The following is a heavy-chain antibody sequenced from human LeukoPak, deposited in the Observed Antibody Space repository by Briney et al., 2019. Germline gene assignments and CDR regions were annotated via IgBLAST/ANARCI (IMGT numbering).Heavy chain of an antibody. CDR1: GFTFSTNS. J-gene: IGHJ4*02. D-gene: IGHD5-18*01. V-gene: IGHV3-48*02. CDR2: ISSSSSTI. Sequence: GGSLRLSCAASGFTFSTNSINWVRQAPGKGLEWVSYISSSSSTIYYADSVKGRFTISRDNAKNSLYLQMNSLRDEDTAVYYCATPPRGYTSYWGQGTLVTVSS. CDR3: ATPPRGYTSY.